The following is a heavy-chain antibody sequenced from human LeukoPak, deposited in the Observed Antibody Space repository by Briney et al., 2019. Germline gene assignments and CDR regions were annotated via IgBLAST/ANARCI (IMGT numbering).Heavy chain of an antibody. V-gene: IGHV3-23*01. CDR1: GFTFSSYA. J-gene: IGHJ4*02. CDR2: IGGNGGST. D-gene: IGHD4-17*01. Sequence: PGGSLRLSCAASGFTFSSYAMSWVRQAPGKGLEWVSTIGGNGGSTYYADSVKGRFTISRDNSKNTLYLQMNSLRAEDTAVYYCARGSMTTVTKIDYWGQGTLVTVSS. CDR3: ARGSMTTVTKIDY.